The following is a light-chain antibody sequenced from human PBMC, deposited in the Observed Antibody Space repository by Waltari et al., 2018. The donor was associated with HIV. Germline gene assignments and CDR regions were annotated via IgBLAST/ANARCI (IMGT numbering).Light chain of an antibody. V-gene: IGLV2-11*03. CDR1: SSDVGGYNY. CDR2: DVN. Sequence: TISCTGTSSDVGGYNYVSWYQQHPGKAPKLMIYDVNKRPSGVPDRYSGSKSGNTASLTISGLQAEDEANYYCCSYAGSPPWVFGGGTKLTVL. J-gene: IGLJ3*02. CDR3: CSYAGSPPWV.